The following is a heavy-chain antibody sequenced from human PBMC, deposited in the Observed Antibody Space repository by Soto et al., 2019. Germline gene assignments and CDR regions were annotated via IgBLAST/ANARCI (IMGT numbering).Heavy chain of an antibody. CDR3: ARNLLGARQNRPFDP. CDR1: GGTFSSYA. Sequence: SVKVSCKASGGTFSSYAISWVLQAPGQGLEWMGGIIPIFGTANYAQKFQGRVTITADESTSTAYMELSSLRSEDTAVYYCARNLLGARQNRPFDPWGQGTLVTVSS. CDR2: IIPIFGTA. J-gene: IGHJ5*02. V-gene: IGHV1-69*13.